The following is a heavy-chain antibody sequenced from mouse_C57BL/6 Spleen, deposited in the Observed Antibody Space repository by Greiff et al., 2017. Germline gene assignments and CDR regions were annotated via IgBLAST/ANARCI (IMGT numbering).Heavy chain of an antibody. CDR1: GFTFSSYG. CDR2: ISSGGSYT. Sequence: EVKLVESGGDLVKPGGSLKLSCAASGFTFSSYGMSWVRQTPDKRLEWVATISSGGSYTYYPDSVKGRFTISRDNAKNTLYLQMSSLKSEDTAMYYCARDEYSYYYAMDYWGQGTSVTVSS. D-gene: IGHD5-1*01. V-gene: IGHV5-6*02. J-gene: IGHJ4*01. CDR3: ARDEYSYYYAMDY.